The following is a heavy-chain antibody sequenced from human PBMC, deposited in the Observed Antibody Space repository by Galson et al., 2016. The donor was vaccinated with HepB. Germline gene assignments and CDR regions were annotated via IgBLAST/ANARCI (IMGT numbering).Heavy chain of an antibody. Sequence: SLRLSCAASGFTFSRYWMSWVRQAPGEGLEWVSSISGSGSTYYADSVKGRFTISRDNSKNTLHLQMNSLRVEDTAVFYCAKGHAANPGAPRVDYWGRGTLVTVSS. V-gene: IGHV3-23*01. CDR2: ISGSGST. D-gene: IGHD1-26*01. CDR1: GFTFSRYW. CDR3: AKGHAANPGAPRVDY. J-gene: IGHJ4*02.